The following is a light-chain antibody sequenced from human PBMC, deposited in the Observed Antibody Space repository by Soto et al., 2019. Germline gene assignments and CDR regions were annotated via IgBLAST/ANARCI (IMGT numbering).Light chain of an antibody. CDR2: GAS. Sequence: EVVLTQSPGTLSLSPGDRATLSCRASQSVYSNFLAWYQQKPGQAPRLLMFGASSRATGIPDRFIGSGSGTDSTLTITGLEPEDFAVYYCQQYGSSGTFGQGTKVDIK. CDR3: QQYGSSGT. V-gene: IGKV3-20*01. CDR1: QSVYSNF. J-gene: IGKJ1*01.